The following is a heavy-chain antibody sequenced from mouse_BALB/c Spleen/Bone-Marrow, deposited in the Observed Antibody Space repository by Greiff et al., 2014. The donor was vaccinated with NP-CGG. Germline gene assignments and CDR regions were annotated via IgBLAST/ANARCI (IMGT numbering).Heavy chain of an antibody. J-gene: IGHJ2*01. CDR2: INPYNDDT. Sequence: EVKLVESGPELVKPGASVKMSCKASGYTFTSYIMHWVKQKPGQGLEWIGYINPYNDDTKYNEKFKGKATLTSDKSSSTAYMELSSLTSEDSAAYYCARSYGSPFDYWGQGTTLTVSS. D-gene: IGHD1-1*01. CDR1: GYTFTSYI. CDR3: ARSYGSPFDY. V-gene: IGHV1-14*01.